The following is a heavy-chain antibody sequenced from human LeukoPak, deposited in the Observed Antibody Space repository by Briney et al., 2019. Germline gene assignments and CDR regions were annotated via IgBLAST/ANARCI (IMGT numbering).Heavy chain of an antibody. CDR1: GGTFSSYA. V-gene: IGHV1-69*05. CDR2: IIPIFGTA. J-gene: IGHJ3*02. CDR3: ATEAQYLDTFDI. D-gene: IGHD2-2*01. Sequence: ASVKVSCKASGGTFSSYAISWVRQAPGQGLEWMGRIIPIFGTANYAQKFQGRVTITTDESTSTAYMELSSLRSEDTAVYYCATEAQYLDTFDIWGQGTMVTVSS.